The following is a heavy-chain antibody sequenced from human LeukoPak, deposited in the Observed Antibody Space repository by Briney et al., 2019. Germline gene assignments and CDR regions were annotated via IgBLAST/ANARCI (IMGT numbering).Heavy chain of an antibody. V-gene: IGHV1-2*02. CDR1: GYTFTGYY. Sequence: ASVKVSCKASGYTFTGYYMHWVRQAPAQGLEWMGWINPNSGCTNYAQKFQGRVTMTRDTSIRTAYMELSGLRSDDTAVYYCAREDGCNNGVCYFDYWGQGTLVTVSS. CDR2: INPNSGCT. D-gene: IGHD2-8*01. J-gene: IGHJ4*02. CDR3: AREDGCNNGVCYFDY.